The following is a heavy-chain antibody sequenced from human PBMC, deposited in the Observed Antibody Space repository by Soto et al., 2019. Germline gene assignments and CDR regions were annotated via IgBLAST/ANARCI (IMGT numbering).Heavy chain of an antibody. CDR3: AKSPRGEMATD. CDR1: GYTFINYH. Sequence: QVQLVQSGGEVKKPGASVTVSCKASGYTFINYHITWVRQAPGQGLEWMAWINTYNGMTDYAQKFQGGVTMTRDTSTSTAYTELRNLGSDDTAVYFCAKSPRGEMATDWGQGTLVTVSS. J-gene: IGHJ4*02. V-gene: IGHV1-18*01. D-gene: IGHD5-12*01. CDR2: INTYNGMT.